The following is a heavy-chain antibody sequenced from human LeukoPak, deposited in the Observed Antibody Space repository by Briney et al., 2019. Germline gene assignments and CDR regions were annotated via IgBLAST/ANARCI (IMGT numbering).Heavy chain of an antibody. CDR3: AKGLTGGYSYGYGIDY. CDR1: GFTVSSSF. Sequence: GGSLRLSCAASGFTVSSSFMSWVRQAPGKGLEWVAFIRYDGSNKYYADSVKGRFTISRDNSKNTLYLQMNSLRAEDTAVYYCAKGLTGGYSYGYGIDYWGQGTLVTVSS. CDR2: IRYDGSNK. V-gene: IGHV3-30*02. D-gene: IGHD5-18*01. J-gene: IGHJ4*02.